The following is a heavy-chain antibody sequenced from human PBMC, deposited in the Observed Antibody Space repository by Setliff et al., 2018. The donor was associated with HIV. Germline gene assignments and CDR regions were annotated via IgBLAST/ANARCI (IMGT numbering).Heavy chain of an antibody. D-gene: IGHD5-12*01. Sequence: ASVKVSCKASGYTFTGYYMHWVRQAPGQGLEWMGWINLNSGGTDYAQEFQGRVTMTRDTSISTAYMDLSSLRSEDTAVYYCARSGRLRGYSGYDLDAFDIWGQGTMVTV. CDR3: ARSGRLRGYSGYDLDAFDI. V-gene: IGHV1-2*02. J-gene: IGHJ3*02. CDR1: GYTFTGYY. CDR2: INLNSGGT.